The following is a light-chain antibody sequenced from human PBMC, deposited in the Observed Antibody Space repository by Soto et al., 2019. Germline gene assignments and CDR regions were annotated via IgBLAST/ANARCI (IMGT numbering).Light chain of an antibody. V-gene: IGLV1-40*01. J-gene: IGLJ1*01. CDR2: GNS. CDR3: QSYDNSVSGYV. Sequence: QSVLTQPPSVSGAPGQRVTISCTGSSSNIGAGYDVHWYQHLPGTAPKLLIYGNSNRPSGVPDRFSGSKSGTSASLAITGLQAEDEADYYCQSYDNSVSGYVFGTGTKVTVL. CDR1: SSNIGAGYD.